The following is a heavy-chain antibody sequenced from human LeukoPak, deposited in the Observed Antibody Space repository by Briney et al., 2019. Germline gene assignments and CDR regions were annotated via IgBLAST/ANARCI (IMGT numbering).Heavy chain of an antibody. J-gene: IGHJ3*02. CDR1: GYTLIDYD. Sequence: VSVKASCKASGYTLIDYDINWVRQATGQGLEWMGWLHFKSGNTGYGQRLQGRVSFTRDTSTSTAYMELSGLRSEDTAVYYCARVQRFYDAKGGAFDIWGRGTMVTVSS. CDR2: LHFKSGNT. V-gene: IGHV1-8*03. CDR3: ARVQRFYDAKGGAFDI. D-gene: IGHD5/OR15-5a*01.